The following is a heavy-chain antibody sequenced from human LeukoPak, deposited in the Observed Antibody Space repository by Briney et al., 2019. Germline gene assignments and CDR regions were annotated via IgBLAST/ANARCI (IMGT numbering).Heavy chain of an antibody. Sequence: GASVKVSCKASGYTFTDYYMHWVQQAPGQGLEWMGWISAYNGNTNYAQKPQGRVTMTTDTSTSTAYMELRSLRSDDTAVYYCARLRSGWYDYYYYYGMDVWGQGTTVTVSS. V-gene: IGHV1-18*04. CDR2: ISAYNGNT. J-gene: IGHJ6*02. D-gene: IGHD6-19*01. CDR1: GYTFTDYY. CDR3: ARLRSGWYDYYYYYGMDV.